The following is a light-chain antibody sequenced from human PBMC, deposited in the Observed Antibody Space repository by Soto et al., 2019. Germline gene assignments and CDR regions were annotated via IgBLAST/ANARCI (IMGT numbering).Light chain of an antibody. CDR2: GAS. CDR3: QQSYSILT. Sequence: DIQMTQSPSSLSASVGDRVTITCRASQSISSYLNWYQQKPGKGPKLLIDGASSLESGVPSRFSGSGSGTDFTLTINTLQPEEFATYYGQQSYSILTFGGGTTV. J-gene: IGKJ4*01. CDR1: QSISSY. V-gene: IGKV1-39*01.